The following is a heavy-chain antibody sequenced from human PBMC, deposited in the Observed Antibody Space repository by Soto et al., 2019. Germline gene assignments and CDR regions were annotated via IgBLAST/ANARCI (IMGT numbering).Heavy chain of an antibody. D-gene: IGHD2-15*01. V-gene: IGHV4-59*08. Sequence: PSETLSLTCTVSGVSINSYYWSLIRQPPGKGLEWIGYIYHSGSTNYNPSLKSRVTISIDTSKNQFSLRLSSVTAADTAVYYCARRGIDRWLDPWGQGTLVTVSS. CDR1: GVSINSYY. CDR2: IYHSGST. J-gene: IGHJ5*02. CDR3: ARRGIDRWLDP.